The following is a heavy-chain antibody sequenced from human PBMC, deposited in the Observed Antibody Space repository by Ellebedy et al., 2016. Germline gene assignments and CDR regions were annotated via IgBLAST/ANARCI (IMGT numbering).Heavy chain of an antibody. J-gene: IGHJ6*02. CDR2: IGTAGDT. Sequence: GGSLRLXCAASGFTFNKYDMYWVRQGPGKGLEWVSAIGTAGDTYYPGSVKGRFTISRENAKNSLYLQMNSLRAGDTAVYYCARGGPNYYYYGMDVWGQGTTVTVSS. V-gene: IGHV3-13*01. CDR3: ARGGPNYYYYGMDV. CDR1: GFTFNKYD.